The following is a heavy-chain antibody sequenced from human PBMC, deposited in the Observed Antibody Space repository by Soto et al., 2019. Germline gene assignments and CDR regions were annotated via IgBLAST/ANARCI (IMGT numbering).Heavy chain of an antibody. J-gene: IGHJ6*02. CDR1: KVTAW. V-gene: IGHV3-15*01. CDR2: IKSKAVGETI. D-gene: IGHD3-10*01. Sequence: EVQLVASGGGLVKPGGSLRLSCGASKVTAWMSWVRQAPGKGLEWVGRIKSKAVGETIDYAAPVQGRFTISRDDSKDMVYLEMNSLKNEDTAVYSCGDLDGSYFGMDVWGQGTRVIVSS. CDR3: GDLDGSYFGMDV.